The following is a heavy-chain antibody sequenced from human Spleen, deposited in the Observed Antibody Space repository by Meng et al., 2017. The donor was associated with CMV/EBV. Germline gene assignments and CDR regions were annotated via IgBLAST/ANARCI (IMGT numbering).Heavy chain of an antibody. J-gene: IGHJ4*02. Sequence: SETLSLTCSVSGGSISNYYWSWIRQPPGKGLEWIGFIYHSGSTSYNPSLKSRVTISLDTSKSQFSLKLNSVTAADTAVYYCARDYYGSGLIDSWGQGTVVTVSS. CDR1: GGSISNYY. CDR3: ARDYYGSGLIDS. CDR2: IYHSGST. V-gene: IGHV4-59*01. D-gene: IGHD3-10*01.